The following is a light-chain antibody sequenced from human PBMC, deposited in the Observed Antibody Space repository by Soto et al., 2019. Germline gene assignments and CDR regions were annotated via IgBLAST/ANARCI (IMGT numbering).Light chain of an antibody. CDR3: QQYDSSPIT. V-gene: IGKV3-20*01. CDR2: CAS. J-gene: IGKJ5*01. Sequence: EIVLTQSPVTLSLSPGERATLSCRASQSVSSSYLAWYQQQPGQATRLLIYCASSRATGIPDRFSGRGSGTNFPLTVSSLEPEDFAGYYCQQYDSSPITFGQGTRLEIK. CDR1: QSVSSSY.